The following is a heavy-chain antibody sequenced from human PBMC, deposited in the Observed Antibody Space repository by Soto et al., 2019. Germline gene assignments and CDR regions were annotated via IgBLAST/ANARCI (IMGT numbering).Heavy chain of an antibody. CDR3: ARDPAHGSSTSCYVSQYLDD. CDR2: INAGNGNT. J-gene: IGHJ4*02. CDR1: GYTFTIYA. V-gene: IGHV1-3*01. Sequence: ASVKVSCKASGYTFTIYAMHWVLQAPGQRLEWMGWINAGNGNTKYSQKFQGRVTITRDTSASTAYMELSSLRSEDTAVYYCARDPAHGSSTSCYVSQYLDDWGQGPLGTGSS. D-gene: IGHD2-2*01.